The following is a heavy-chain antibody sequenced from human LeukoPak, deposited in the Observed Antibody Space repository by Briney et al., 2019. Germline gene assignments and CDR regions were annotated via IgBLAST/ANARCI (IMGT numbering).Heavy chain of an antibody. J-gene: IGHJ4*02. CDR2: INPNSGGT. D-gene: IGHD6-19*01. CDR3: ARDVAGSRSSR. Sequence: GASVKVSCKXSGYTFTGYYMHWVRQAPGQGLEWMGRINPNSGGTNYAQKFQGRVTMTRDTSISTAYMELSRLRSDDTAVYYCARDVAGSRSSRWGQGTLVTVSS. CDR1: GYTFTGYY. V-gene: IGHV1-2*06.